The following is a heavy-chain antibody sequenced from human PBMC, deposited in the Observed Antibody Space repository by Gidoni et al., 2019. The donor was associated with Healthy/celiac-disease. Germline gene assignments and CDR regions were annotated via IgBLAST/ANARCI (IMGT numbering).Heavy chain of an antibody. D-gene: IGHD2-15*01. Sequence: QVQLVQSGAEVKKPGSSVKVSCKASGGTFSSYAISWVRPCPGQGLEWMGGLIPIFGTANYAQKFQGRVTITADESTSTAYMELSSLRSEDTAVYYCARAGLRCSGGSCSFDYWGQGTLVTVSS. CDR2: LIPIFGTA. J-gene: IGHJ4*02. CDR3: ARAGLRCSGGSCSFDY. CDR1: GGTFSSYA. V-gene: IGHV1-69*01.